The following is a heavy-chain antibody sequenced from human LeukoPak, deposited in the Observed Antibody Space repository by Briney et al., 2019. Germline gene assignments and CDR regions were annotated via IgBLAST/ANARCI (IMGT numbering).Heavy chain of an antibody. CDR2: IKQDGSEK. D-gene: IGHD3-22*01. CDR3: ARVHLPDYYDSSGYYLFDY. Sequence: GGSLRLSCAASGFTFSSYWMSWVRQAPGKGLEWVANIKQDGSEKYYVDSVKGRFTISRDNAKNSLYLQMNSLRAEDTAVYYCARVHLPDYYDSSGYYLFDYWGQGTLVTVSS. J-gene: IGHJ4*02. V-gene: IGHV3-7*01. CDR1: GFTFSSYW.